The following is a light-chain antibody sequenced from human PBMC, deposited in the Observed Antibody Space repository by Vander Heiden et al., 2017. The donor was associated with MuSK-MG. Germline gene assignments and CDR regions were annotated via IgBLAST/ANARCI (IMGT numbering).Light chain of an antibody. Sequence: QSALTQPASVHRSPGQSITISCSGPSSDVGSYKCCPWSQAHTGNAPTFMIYDVNKRPSGGSNRVSGSKSCNTASLTISGLQAVDKSNYYFSSYTSSSTLEVFGTGTKITVL. J-gene: IGLJ1*01. V-gene: IGLV2-14*03. CDR1: SSDVGSYKC. CDR3: SSYTSSSTLEV. CDR2: DVN.